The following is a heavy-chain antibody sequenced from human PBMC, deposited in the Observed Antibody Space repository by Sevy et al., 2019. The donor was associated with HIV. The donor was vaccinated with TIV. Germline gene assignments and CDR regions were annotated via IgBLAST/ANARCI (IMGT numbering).Heavy chain of an antibody. D-gene: IGHD1-26*01. CDR2: IKSKTDGATR. V-gene: IGHV3-15*05. CDR3: SAGVGTSDFDY. J-gene: IGHJ4*02. Sequence: GGSLRLSCVASGFTFSNAWMSWVRQAPGKGLEWVGRIKSKTDGATRDFAAPVQGRFAIARDDSKKTVSLQMDSLKTEDTAVYDCSAGVGTSDFDYWGQGILVTVSS. CDR1: GFTFSNAW.